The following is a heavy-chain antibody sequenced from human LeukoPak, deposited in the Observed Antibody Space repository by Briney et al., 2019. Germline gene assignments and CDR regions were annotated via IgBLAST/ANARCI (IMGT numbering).Heavy chain of an antibody. J-gene: IGHJ5*02. V-gene: IGHV3-23*01. D-gene: IGHD3-9*01. CDR3: AKGRDILTGYYFRSGPLLNWFDP. CDR2: ISGSGGST. CDR1: GFTFSIYA. Sequence: RSGGSLRLSCAASGFTFSIYAMSWVRHARGRGLECVSAISGSGGSTYYADSVTGRFTIARDHSKNTLYLQMNSLRAQDTAVYYCAKGRDILTGYYFRSGPLLNWFDPWGQGTLVTVSS.